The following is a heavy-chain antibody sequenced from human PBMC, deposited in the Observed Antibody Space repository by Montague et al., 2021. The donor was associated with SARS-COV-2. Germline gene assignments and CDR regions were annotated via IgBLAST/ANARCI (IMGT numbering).Heavy chain of an antibody. CDR2: SSHDDYT. CDR1: GASISSNY. D-gene: IGHD3-9*01. J-gene: IGHJ3*01. V-gene: IGHV4-59*12. CDR3: ARGGSIYGDDAFDL. Sequence: SETLSLTCIVSGASISSNYWTWIRQPPGKGLGRMTYSSHDDYTTYNPYLKSRVNMSIDRSKSLLSLTMTSVTAADTAVYYCARGGSIYGDDAFDLWGQGTMVIVSA.